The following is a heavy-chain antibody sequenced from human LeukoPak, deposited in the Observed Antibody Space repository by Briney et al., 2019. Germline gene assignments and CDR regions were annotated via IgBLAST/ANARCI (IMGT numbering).Heavy chain of an antibody. D-gene: IGHD2-21*02. CDR2: ISSDGSNK. Sequence: GGSLRLSCAASGFTFSTYAMHWVRQAPGKGLEWVVVISSDGSNKYYTDSVKGRFTMSRDNSKNTLFLQMNSLRAEDTAVYYCARAAGTANIYYYYGMDVWGQGTTVTVSS. J-gene: IGHJ6*02. CDR1: GFTFSTYA. V-gene: IGHV3-30-3*01. CDR3: ARAAGTANIYYYYGMDV.